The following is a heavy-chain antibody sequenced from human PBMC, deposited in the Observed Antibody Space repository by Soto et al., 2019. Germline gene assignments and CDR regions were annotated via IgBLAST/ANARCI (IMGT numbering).Heavy chain of an antibody. CDR2: IESNSDGGTT. CDR3: SRGNFNGARCWYYFDN. J-gene: IGHJ4*01. Sequence: PGGSLRLSCAASGFTFKNAWMSWVRQAPGRGLEWVGRIESNSDGGTTDYAAPVKGRFTISRDDSKNTLYLQMNSLKTGDTAAYYSSRGNFNGARCWYYFDNWARRTLVSVS. D-gene: IGHD1-7*01. V-gene: IGHV3-15*04. CDR1: GFTFKNAW.